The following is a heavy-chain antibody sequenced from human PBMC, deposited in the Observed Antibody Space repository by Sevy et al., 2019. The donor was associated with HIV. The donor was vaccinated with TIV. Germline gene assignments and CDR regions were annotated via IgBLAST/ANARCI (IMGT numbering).Heavy chain of an antibody. CDR2: IKHDGSST. J-gene: IGHJ6*02. V-gene: IGHV3-74*01. CDR1: GFTFSRYL. Sequence: GGSLRLSCAGSGFTFSRYLMHWVRQVPGKGLVWVSQIKHDGSSTTYADSVRGRFTISRDNAKNTGYLEMKNLRAEDTAVYYCAREGVDFWSGPVDFYYGMDVWGPGATVTVSS. CDR3: AREGVDFWSGPVDFYYGMDV. D-gene: IGHD3-3*01.